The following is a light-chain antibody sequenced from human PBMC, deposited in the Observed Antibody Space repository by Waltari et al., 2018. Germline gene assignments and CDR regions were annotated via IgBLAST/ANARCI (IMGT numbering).Light chain of an antibody. CDR2: GKN. CDR1: RPRSHF. CDR3: DSRDSGGTHCL. V-gene: IGLV3-19*01. J-gene: IGLJ3*02. Sequence: SSELTQDPAVSVALGQTVPITFQGTRPRSHFASWYQQKPGQAPKLIIYGKNYRPSGIPDRFSGSTSGNTAYLTITGAQAEDEADYYCDSRDSGGTHCLFGGGTKLTVL.